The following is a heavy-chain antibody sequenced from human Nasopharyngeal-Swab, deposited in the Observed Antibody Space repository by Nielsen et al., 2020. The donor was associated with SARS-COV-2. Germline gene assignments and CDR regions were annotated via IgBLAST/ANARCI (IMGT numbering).Heavy chain of an antibody. CDR3: TRRGRGYYYYGMDV. D-gene: IGHD3-10*01. Sequence: GESLKISCAASGFTFSSYGMHWVRQAPGKGLEWVAVISYDGSNKYYADSVKGRSTISRDNSKNTLYLQMNSLRAEDTAVYYCTRRGRGYYYYGMDVWGQGTTVTVSS. CDR1: GFTFSSYG. J-gene: IGHJ6*02. V-gene: IGHV3-30*03. CDR2: ISYDGSNK.